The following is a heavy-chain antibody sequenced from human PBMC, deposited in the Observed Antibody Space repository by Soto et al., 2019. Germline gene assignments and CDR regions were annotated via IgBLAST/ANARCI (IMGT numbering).Heavy chain of an antibody. D-gene: IGHD2-21*02. CDR3: ARSPIVVVTAYFDY. Sequence: QVQLQESGPGLVKPSQTLSLTCTVSGGSISSGGYYWSWIRQHPGKGLEWIGYIYYSGSTYYNPSLKRRVTISVDTSKNQFSLKLSSVTDADTAVYYCARSPIVVVTAYFDYWGQGTLVTVSS. J-gene: IGHJ4*02. CDR1: GGSISSGGYY. CDR2: IYYSGST. V-gene: IGHV4-31*03.